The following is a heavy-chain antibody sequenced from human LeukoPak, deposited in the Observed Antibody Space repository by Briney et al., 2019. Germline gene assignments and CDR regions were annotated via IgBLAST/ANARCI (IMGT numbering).Heavy chain of an antibody. J-gene: IGHJ5*02. V-gene: IGHV4-59*01. CDR2: IYYSGST. CDR1: GGSFSGYY. Sequence: PSETLSLTCAVYGGSFSGYYWSWIRQPPGKGLEWIGYIYYSGSTNYNPSLKSRVTISVDTSKNQFSLKLSSVTAADTAVYYCARGASAWPRFDPWGQGTLVTVSS. CDR3: ARGASAWPRFDP. D-gene: IGHD5-12*01.